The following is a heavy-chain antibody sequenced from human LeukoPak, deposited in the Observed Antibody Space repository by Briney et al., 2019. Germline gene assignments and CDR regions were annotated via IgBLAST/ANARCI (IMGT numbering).Heavy chain of an antibody. CDR3: ARGAVWFGELPHYFDY. D-gene: IGHD3-10*01. CDR2: ISAHNGNT. J-gene: IGHJ4*02. Sequence: ASVKVSCKASGYTFTSYGISWVRQAPGQGLEWMGWISAHNGNTNYAQKLQGRVTMTTDTSTSTAYMELRSLRSDDTAVYYCARGAVWFGELPHYFDYWGQGTLVTVSS. V-gene: IGHV1-18*01. CDR1: GYTFTSYG.